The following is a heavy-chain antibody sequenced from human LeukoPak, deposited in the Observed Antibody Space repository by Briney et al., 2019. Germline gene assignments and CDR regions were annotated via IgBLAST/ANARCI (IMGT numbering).Heavy chain of an antibody. V-gene: IGHV4-34*01. Sequence: SETLSLTCAVYGGSFSGYNWSWIRQPPGKGLEWIGEINHIGSTNYNPSLKSRVTISVDTSKNQFSLKLSSVTAADTAVYYCARANYYYDSSGYTRYMDVWGKGTTVTISS. D-gene: IGHD3-22*01. CDR3: ARANYYYDSSGYTRYMDV. CDR1: GGSFSGYN. CDR2: INHIGST. J-gene: IGHJ6*03.